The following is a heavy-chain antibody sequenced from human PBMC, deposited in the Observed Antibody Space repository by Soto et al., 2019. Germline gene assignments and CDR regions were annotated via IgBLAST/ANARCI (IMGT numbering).Heavy chain of an antibody. CDR2: INSCNGNT. J-gene: IGHJ4*02. V-gene: IGHV1-3*05. CDR1: GYTFTSYD. CDR3: ARDKITGLLDY. D-gene: IGHD1-1*01. Sequence: QVQLVQSGAEEKKPGASVKVSCKASGYTFTSYDMHWVRQAPGQRLEWMGWINSCNGNTKYSQKFQGRVTITRDTSASRAYMELSSLRAEDTAVYCCARDKITGLLDYWGQGTLVTVSS.